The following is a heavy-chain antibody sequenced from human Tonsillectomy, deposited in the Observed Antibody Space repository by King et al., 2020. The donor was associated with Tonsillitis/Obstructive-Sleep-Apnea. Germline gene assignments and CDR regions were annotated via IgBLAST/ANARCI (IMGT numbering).Heavy chain of an antibody. CDR1: GFTFSNAW. V-gene: IGHV3-15*01. J-gene: IGHJ4*02. CDR2: IKSKTDGGTT. Sequence: VQLVESGGGLVKPGGSLRLSCAASGFTFSNAWMSWVRQAPGKGLEWVGRIKSKTDGGTTDYAAPVKGRFTISRDDSKNTLYLQMNSLKTEDTAVYYCTTEWGYCSGGSCYWANPFDSWGQGTLVPVSS. D-gene: IGHD2-15*01. CDR3: TTEWGYCSGGSCYWANPFDS.